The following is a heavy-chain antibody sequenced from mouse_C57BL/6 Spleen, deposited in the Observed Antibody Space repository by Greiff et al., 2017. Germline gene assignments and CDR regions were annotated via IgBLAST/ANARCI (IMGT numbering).Heavy chain of an antibody. J-gene: IGHJ2*01. CDR2: ISYDGSN. CDR3: AREGSSGYVDY. D-gene: IGHD3-2*02. Sequence: EVKLMESGPGLVKPSQSLSLTCSVTGYSITSGYYWNWIRQFPGNKLEWMGYISYDGSNNYNPSLKNRISITRDTSKNQFFLKLNSVTTEDTATYYCAREGSSGYVDYWGQGTTLTVSS. CDR1: GYSITSGYY. V-gene: IGHV3-6*01.